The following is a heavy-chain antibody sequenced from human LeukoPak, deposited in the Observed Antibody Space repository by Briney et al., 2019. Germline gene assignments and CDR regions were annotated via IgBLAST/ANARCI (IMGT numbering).Heavy chain of an antibody. Sequence: GGSLRLSCAASGFSFSAYGVHWVRQAPGKGLEWVAVIWYDGSSKDYADSVKGRCTFSRDNSKNTLYLQMNSLTVEDTAVYYCARSQSSSLIDYWGQGTLVTVSS. V-gene: IGHV3-33*01. J-gene: IGHJ4*02. CDR2: IWYDGSSK. CDR1: GFSFSAYG. D-gene: IGHD6-13*01. CDR3: ARSQSSSLIDY.